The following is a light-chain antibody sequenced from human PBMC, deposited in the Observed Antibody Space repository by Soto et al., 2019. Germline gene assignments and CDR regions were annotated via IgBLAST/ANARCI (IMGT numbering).Light chain of an antibody. CDR1: QDVSSN. J-gene: IGKJ4*01. CDR2: DAS. Sequence: EMVVTQSPATLSVSPGERATLSCRASQDVSSNLAWYQQKPGQAPSLLIYDASNRATGIPARFSGSGSGTDFTLTINSLQSEDFAVYYCQPYNNWPLTFGGGTKV. CDR3: QPYNNWPLT. V-gene: IGKV3D-15*01.